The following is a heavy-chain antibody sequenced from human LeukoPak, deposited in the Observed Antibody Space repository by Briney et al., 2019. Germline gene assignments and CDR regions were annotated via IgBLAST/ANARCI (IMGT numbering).Heavy chain of an antibody. J-gene: IGHJ4*02. D-gene: IGHD3-22*01. V-gene: IGHV3-23*01. CDR1: GFTFSSYA. CDR3: ARVGGYYNSFGY. Sequence: GGSLRLSCAASGFTFSSYAMSWVRQAPGKGLEWVSAISGSGGNTYYADSVKGRFTISRDNSKNTLYLQMNSLRAEDTAVYYCARVGGYYNSFGYWGQGTLVTVSS. CDR2: ISGSGGNT.